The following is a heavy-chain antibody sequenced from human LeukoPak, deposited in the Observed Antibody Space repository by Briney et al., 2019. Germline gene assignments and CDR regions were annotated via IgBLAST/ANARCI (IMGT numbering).Heavy chain of an antibody. CDR3: GASRDGYIDY. CDR2: IHTSGST. V-gene: IGHV4-4*07. J-gene: IGHJ4*02. D-gene: IGHD5-24*01. Sequence: SETLSLTCTVSGDSINTYYWGWIRQPAGKGLDWIGRIHTSGSTNYNPSLKSRVTMSLDTSKNQLSLKVNSVTATDTAVYYCGASRDGYIDYWGQGILVTVSS. CDR1: GDSINTYY.